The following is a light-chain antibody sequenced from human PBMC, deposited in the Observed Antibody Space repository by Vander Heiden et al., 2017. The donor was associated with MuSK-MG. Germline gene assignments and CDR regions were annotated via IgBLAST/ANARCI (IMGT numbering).Light chain of an antibody. CDR1: QTISSY. CDR2: AAS. Sequence: DIQLTQSPSSLSESVGDRVTITCRASQTISSYLNWYQQKPGKAPKLLIYAASSFQSGVPSRFSGSGSGTDFTLTISSLQPEDFATYYCQQNYSHPWTFGQGTKVEIK. CDR3: QQNYSHPWT. J-gene: IGKJ1*01. V-gene: IGKV1-39*01.